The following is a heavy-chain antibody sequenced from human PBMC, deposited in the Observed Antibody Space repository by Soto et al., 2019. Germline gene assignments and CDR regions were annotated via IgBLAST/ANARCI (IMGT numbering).Heavy chain of an antibody. Sequence: QLQQWGAGLLKPSETLSLTCVVSGGSFSTYYYNWIRQSPGKGLEWIGEINHSGNNNYSPSLKSRVTISLDTSMNQFSLKLTPVTAADTALYYCARGGSNDWQVAFDIWGQGTMVTVSS. CDR1: GGSFSTYY. CDR3: ARGGSNDWQVAFDI. D-gene: IGHD3-9*01. CDR2: INHSGNN. J-gene: IGHJ3*02. V-gene: IGHV4-34*01.